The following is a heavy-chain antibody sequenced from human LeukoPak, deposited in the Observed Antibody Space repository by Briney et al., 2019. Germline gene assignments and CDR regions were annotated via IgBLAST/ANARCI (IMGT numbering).Heavy chain of an antibody. CDR1: GFTFGSFS. CDR2: ILGGAEST. V-gene: IGHV3-23*01. D-gene: IGHD3-10*01. J-gene: IGHJ2*01. Sequence: PGGSLRLSCAASGFTFGSFSMTWVRQAPGRGLEWVSAILGGAESTYYADSVKGRFTIPRDNSKNTLYLQMNSLRAEDTAVYYCAKDYVRSGLWYFDLWGRGTLVTVSS. CDR3: AKDYVRSGLWYFDL.